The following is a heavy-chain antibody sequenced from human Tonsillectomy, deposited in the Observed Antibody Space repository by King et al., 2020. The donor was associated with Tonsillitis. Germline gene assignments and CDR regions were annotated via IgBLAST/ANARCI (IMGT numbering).Heavy chain of an antibody. Sequence: VQLVESGGGLVQPGGSLRLSCAASGFTFSSYEMNWVRQAPGKGLEWVLYISSSGSTIYYADSVKGRFTISRDNAKNSLYLQMNSLRAEDTAVYYCAGGGRGWVAADYFDYWGQGTLVTVSS. J-gene: IGHJ4*02. D-gene: IGHD3-16*01. CDR1: GFTFSSYE. CDR2: ISSSGSTI. CDR3: AGGGRGWVAADYFDY. V-gene: IGHV3-48*03.